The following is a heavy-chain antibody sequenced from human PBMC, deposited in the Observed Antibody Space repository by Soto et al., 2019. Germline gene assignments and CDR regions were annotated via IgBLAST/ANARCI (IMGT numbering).Heavy chain of an antibody. CDR3: ARRRYSYGKNYYYGMDV. V-gene: IGHV5-51*01. D-gene: IGHD5-18*01. Sequence: GESLKISCKGSGYSFTSYWIGWVRQMPGKGLEWMGIIYPGDSDTRYSPSFQGQVTISADKSISTAYLQWSSLKASDTAMYYCARRRYSYGKNYYYGMDVWGQGTTVTVSS. J-gene: IGHJ6*02. CDR1: GYSFTSYW. CDR2: IYPGDSDT.